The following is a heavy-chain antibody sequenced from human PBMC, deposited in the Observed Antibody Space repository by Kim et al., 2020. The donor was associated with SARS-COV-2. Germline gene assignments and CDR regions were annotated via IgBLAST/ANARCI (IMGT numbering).Heavy chain of an antibody. Sequence: GGSLRLSCAASGFTLSNAWMSWVRQAPGKGLEWVGRFKSQTDGGTTDYAAPVKGRFSMSRDDSKNTLYLQMNSLKTEDTAVYYCATDQIAVAAKGLWGRGTLVTVSS. CDR3: ATDQIAVAAKGL. V-gene: IGHV3-15*01. CDR2: FKSQTDGGTT. CDR1: GFTLSNAW. D-gene: IGHD6-19*01. J-gene: IGHJ4*02.